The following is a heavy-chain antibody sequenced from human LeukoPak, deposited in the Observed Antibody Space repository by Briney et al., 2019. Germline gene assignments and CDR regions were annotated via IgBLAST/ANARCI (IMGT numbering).Heavy chain of an antibody. CDR2: IRKKTNSYTT. CDR1: GFTFSDHY. V-gene: IGHV3-72*01. Sequence: GGSLRLSCAASGFTFSDHYMDWVRQAPGKGLEWVARIRKKTNSYTTEYAASVKGRFTISRDDSRNSLYLQMNCLKTEDTAVYYCARVYTSSSRTFDYWGQGTLVTVSS. D-gene: IGHD6-6*01. CDR3: ARVYTSSSRTFDY. J-gene: IGHJ4*02.